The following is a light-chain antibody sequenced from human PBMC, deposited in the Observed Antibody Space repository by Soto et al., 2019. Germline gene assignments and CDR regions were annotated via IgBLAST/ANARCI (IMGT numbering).Light chain of an antibody. Sequence: DIQMTQSPSSLSASVGDRVTITFRSSQTISSWLAWYQQKPGKAPKLLIYKASTLKSGVPSRFSGSGSGTEFTLTISSLQPDDFATYYCQYYNSYSEAFGQGTKVDIK. CDR3: QYYNSYSEA. CDR1: QTISSW. J-gene: IGKJ1*01. V-gene: IGKV1-5*03. CDR2: KAS.